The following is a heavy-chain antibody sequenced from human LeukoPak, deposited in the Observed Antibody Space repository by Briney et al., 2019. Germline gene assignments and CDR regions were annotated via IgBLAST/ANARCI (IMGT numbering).Heavy chain of an antibody. Sequence: SETLSLTCTVSGGSISSYYWSWIRQPPGKGLEWIGYIYYSGSTNYNPSLKSRVTISVDTSKNQFSLKLSSVTAADTAVYYCARVWGSSMTYYYYMDVWGKGTTVTVSS. CDR3: ARVWGSSMTYYYYMDV. CDR2: IYYSGST. D-gene: IGHD6-6*01. V-gene: IGHV4-59*01. CDR1: GGSISSYY. J-gene: IGHJ6*03.